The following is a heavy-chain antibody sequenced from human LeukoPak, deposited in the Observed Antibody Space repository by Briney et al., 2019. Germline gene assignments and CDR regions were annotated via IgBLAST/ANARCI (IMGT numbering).Heavy chain of an antibody. J-gene: IGHJ6*02. D-gene: IGHD1-26*01. CDR1: GGSISSSSYY. CDR2: IYYSGST. Sequence: PSETLSLTCTVSGGSISSSSYYWGWIRQPPGKGLEWIGYIYYSGSTNYNPSLKSRVTISVDTSKNQFSLKLSSVTAADTAVYYCARTMGSYSLYYYYYGMDVWGQGTTVTVSS. CDR3: ARTMGSYSLYYYYYGMDV. V-gene: IGHV4-61*05.